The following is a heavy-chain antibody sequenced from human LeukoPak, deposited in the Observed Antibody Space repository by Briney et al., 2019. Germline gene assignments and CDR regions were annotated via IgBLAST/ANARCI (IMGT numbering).Heavy chain of an antibody. D-gene: IGHD6-13*01. V-gene: IGHV1-2*06. CDR1: GYTFTGYY. J-gene: IGHJ5*02. CDR3: ARTSIAAAGTGWFDP. Sequence: ASVKVSCKASGYTFTGYYMHWVRQAPGQGLEWMGRINPNSGGTNYAQKFQGRVTMTRDTSISTAYMELSRLRSDDTAVYYCARTSIAAAGTGWFDPWGQGTLVTVSS. CDR2: INPNSGGT.